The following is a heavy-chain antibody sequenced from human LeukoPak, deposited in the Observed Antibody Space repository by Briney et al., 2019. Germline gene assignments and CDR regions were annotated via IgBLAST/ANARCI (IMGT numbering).Heavy chain of an antibody. J-gene: IGHJ4*02. CDR1: GFTFSSYG. V-gene: IGHV3-30*18. Sequence: GRSLRLSCAASGFTFSSYGMHWVRQAPGKGLEGVAVISYDGSNKYYADSVKGRFTISRDNSKNTLYLQMNSLRAEDTAVYYCAKDLYYYDSSGQYYWGQGTLVTVSS. CDR3: AKDLYYYDSSGQYY. D-gene: IGHD3-22*01. CDR2: ISYDGSNK.